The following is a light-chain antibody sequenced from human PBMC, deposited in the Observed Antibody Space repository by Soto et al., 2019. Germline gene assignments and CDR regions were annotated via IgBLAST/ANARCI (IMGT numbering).Light chain of an antibody. J-gene: IGKJ2*01. CDR1: LALGTN. Sequence: EIVMMQSPATLSVSPRESATLSCRASLALGTNLAWYQHKPGQAPRLLIYGASTRATGVPVRFSGSGSETEFTLSISILQSDDLAVYYCQQYTNWPYTFGQGTKLEIK. CDR3: QQYTNWPYT. CDR2: GAS. V-gene: IGKV3-15*01.